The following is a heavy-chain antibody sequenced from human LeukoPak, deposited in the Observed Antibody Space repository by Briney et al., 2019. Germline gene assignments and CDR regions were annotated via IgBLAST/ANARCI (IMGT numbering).Heavy chain of an antibody. D-gene: IGHD6-19*01. CDR1: GYTFATYG. Sequence: ASVNVSCKASGYTFATYGVTWVRQAPGQGLEWMGWMNNYNGNTKYDQRFQGRVTMTADTSTSTAYMEVRSLGSDDTAVYYCARAGMQSTGFPDFWGQGTLVTVSS. CDR2: MNNYNGNT. CDR3: ARAGMQSTGFPDF. J-gene: IGHJ4*02. V-gene: IGHV1-18*01.